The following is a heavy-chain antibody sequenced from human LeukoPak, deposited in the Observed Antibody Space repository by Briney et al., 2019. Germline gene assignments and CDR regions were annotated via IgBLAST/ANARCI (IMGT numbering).Heavy chain of an antibody. Sequence: GESLKISCKGSGYSFTSYWIGWVRQMPGKGLEWMGIIYPGDSDTRYSPSFQGQVTISADKSISTAYLQWSSLKASDTAVCYCARWGDPDTAMGKYWGQGTLVTVSS. V-gene: IGHV5-51*01. J-gene: IGHJ4*02. D-gene: IGHD5-18*01. CDR1: GYSFTSYW. CDR3: ARWGDPDTAMGKY. CDR2: IYPGDSDT.